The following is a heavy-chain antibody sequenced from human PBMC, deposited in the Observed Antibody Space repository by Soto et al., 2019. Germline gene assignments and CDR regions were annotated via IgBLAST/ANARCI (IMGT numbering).Heavy chain of an antibody. CDR3: AHRHPFITMVRGENAFDI. CDR2: IYWDDDK. Sequence: QITLKESGPTQVRPTQTLTLTCTFSGFSLNTRGVGVDWIRQPPGKALEWLALIYWDDDKRYSPSLKSRLTITKDISKNQVVLTMTNMDPVDTAIYYCAHRHPFITMVRGENAFDIWGQGTMVTVSS. D-gene: IGHD3-10*01. CDR1: GFSLNTRGVG. V-gene: IGHV2-5*02. J-gene: IGHJ3*02.